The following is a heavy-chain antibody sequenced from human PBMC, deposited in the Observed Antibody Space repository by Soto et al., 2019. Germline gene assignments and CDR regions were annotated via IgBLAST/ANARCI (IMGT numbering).Heavy chain of an antibody. CDR1: GYTFSNDG. Sequence: ASVKVSCKSSGYTFSNDGINWVRQAPGQGLEWMGWISAYNGNTEYAQNFQGRVTMTTDTSTSTAYMELRSLRSDDTAVYSCARGGPTSADYYYGMDVWGLGTTVTVSS. CDR3: ARGGPTSADYYYGMDV. D-gene: IGHD3-10*01. V-gene: IGHV1-18*01. CDR2: ISAYNGNT. J-gene: IGHJ6*02.